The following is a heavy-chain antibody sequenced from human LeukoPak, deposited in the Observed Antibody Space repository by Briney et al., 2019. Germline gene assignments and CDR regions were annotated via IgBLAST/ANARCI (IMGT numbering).Heavy chain of an antibody. V-gene: IGHV4-61*02. CDR1: GGSISSDTYF. CDR2: ISSTGRT. CDR3: AKGAGPPWFDP. J-gene: IGHJ5*02. D-gene: IGHD6-19*01. Sequence: SETLSLTCTVSGGSISSDTYFWSWIRQPAGKGLEWIGRISSTGRTDYDPSLTSRVTISVDTSKNQFSMKLSSVTAADTAVYYCAKGAGPPWFDPWGQGTLVTVSS.